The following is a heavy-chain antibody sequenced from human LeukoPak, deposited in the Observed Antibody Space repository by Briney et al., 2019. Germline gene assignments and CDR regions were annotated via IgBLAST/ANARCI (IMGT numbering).Heavy chain of an antibody. Sequence: PGGSLRLSCAASGFTFSRSWMSWVRQAPGKGLEWVANIKEDGSEKNYADSVKGRFTISRDNAKNSLHLQMNSLRAEDTALYYCVREGNYVFDYWGQGALVTVSS. J-gene: IGHJ4*02. CDR2: IKEDGSEK. CDR3: VREGNYVFDY. CDR1: GFTFSRSW. D-gene: IGHD3-16*01. V-gene: IGHV3-7*01.